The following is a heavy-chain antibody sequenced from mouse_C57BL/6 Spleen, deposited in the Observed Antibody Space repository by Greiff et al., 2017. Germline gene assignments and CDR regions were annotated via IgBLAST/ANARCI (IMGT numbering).Heavy chain of an antibody. Sequence: VQLKESGPELVKPGASVKIPCKASGYTFTDYNMDWVKQSHGKSLEWIGDINPNNGGTIYNQKFKGKATLTVDKSSSTAYMELRSLTSEDTAVYYCARVDITTDWGYFDVWGTGTTVTVSS. CDR3: ARVDITTDWGYFDV. CDR1: GYTFTDYN. D-gene: IGHD1-1*01. J-gene: IGHJ1*03. CDR2: INPNNGGT. V-gene: IGHV1-18*01.